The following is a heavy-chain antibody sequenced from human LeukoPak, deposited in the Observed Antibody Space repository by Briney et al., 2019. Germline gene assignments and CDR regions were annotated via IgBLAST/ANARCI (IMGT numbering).Heavy chain of an antibody. Sequence: GGSLRLSCAASGLTFSNYEMNWVRQAPGKGLEWVSYISSSGSTIYYPGSVKGRFTISRDNAKNSLYLQMNSLRAEDTAVYYCAREFDYYGSGSYRRFDYWGQGTLVTVSS. D-gene: IGHD3-10*01. CDR2: ISSSGSTI. CDR3: AREFDYYGSGSYRRFDY. CDR1: GLTFSNYE. J-gene: IGHJ4*02. V-gene: IGHV3-48*03.